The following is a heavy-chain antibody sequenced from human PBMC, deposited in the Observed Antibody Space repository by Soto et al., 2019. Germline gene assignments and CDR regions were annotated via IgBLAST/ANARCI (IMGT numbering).Heavy chain of an antibody. J-gene: IGHJ6*02. CDR3: ASLYYYDSNGYFGGHYCYGMDV. Sequence: EVQLVESGGGLVKPGGSLRLSCAASGFTFSSYSMNWVRQAPGKGLEWVSSISNSSGYIYYADSVRGRFTISRDNAQNSLFLHMNSLRAEDTAVYYCASLYYYDSNGYFGGHYCYGMDVWGQGTTVTVS. CDR2: ISNSSGYI. D-gene: IGHD3-22*01. V-gene: IGHV3-21*01. CDR1: GFTFSSYS.